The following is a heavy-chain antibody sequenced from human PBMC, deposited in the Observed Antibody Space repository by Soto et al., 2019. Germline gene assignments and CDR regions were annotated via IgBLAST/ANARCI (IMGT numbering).Heavy chain of an antibody. CDR1: GFTFSDYY. Sequence: PGGSLRLSSAASGFTFSDYYMTWIRQAPGKGLEWVSYISNRGSPTYAESVKGRFTVSRDNARNSVYLEMSSLRGEDTAFYYCAKMEDGLYYSDYWGLGTLVTVSS. J-gene: IGHJ4*02. V-gene: IGHV3-11*01. D-gene: IGHD2-8*01. CDR3: AKMEDGLYYSDY. CDR2: ISNRGSP.